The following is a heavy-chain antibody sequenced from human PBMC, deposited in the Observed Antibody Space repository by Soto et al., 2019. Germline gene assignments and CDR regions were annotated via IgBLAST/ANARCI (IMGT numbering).Heavy chain of an antibody. CDR3: AKDVLRFLEWLAFYGMDV. J-gene: IGHJ6*02. D-gene: IGHD3-3*01. Sequence: PGGSLRLSYAASGFNFSSYGMHWVRPAPGKGLEWVAVISYDGSNKYYADSVKGRFTISRDNSKNTLYLQMNSLRAEDTAVYYCAKDVLRFLEWLAFYGMDVWGQGTTVTVSS. CDR1: GFNFSSYG. V-gene: IGHV3-30*18. CDR2: ISYDGSNK.